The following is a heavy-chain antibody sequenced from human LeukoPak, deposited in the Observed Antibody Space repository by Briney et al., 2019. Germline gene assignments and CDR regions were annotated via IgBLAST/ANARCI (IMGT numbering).Heavy chain of an antibody. CDR1: GYTFTSYD. D-gene: IGHD3-22*01. Sequence: ASVKVSCKASGYTFTSYDINWVRQATGQGLEWMGWMNPNSGNTGYAQKFQGRVTMTRNTSISTAYMELCSLRSEDTAVYYCARGFNRYYYDSSDYYWDWGQGTLVTVSS. CDR2: MNPNSGNT. V-gene: IGHV1-8*01. CDR3: ARGFNRYYYDSSDYYWD. J-gene: IGHJ4*02.